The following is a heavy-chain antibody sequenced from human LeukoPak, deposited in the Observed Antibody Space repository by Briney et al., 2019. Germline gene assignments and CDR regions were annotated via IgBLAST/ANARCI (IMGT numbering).Heavy chain of an antibody. D-gene: IGHD3-3*01. CDR2: ISYDGSNK. Sequence: GGSLRLSCAASGFTFSNYWMSWVRQAPGKGLEWVAVISYDGSNKYYADSVKGRFTISRDNSKNTLYLQMNSLRAEDTAVYYCARDILEWFYRGDAFDIWGQGTMVTVSS. J-gene: IGHJ3*02. CDR3: ARDILEWFYRGDAFDI. CDR1: GFTFSNYW. V-gene: IGHV3-30*03.